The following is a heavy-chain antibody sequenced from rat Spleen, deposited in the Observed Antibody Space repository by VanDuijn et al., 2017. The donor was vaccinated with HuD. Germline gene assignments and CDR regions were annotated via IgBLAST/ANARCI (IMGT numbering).Heavy chain of an antibody. CDR2: ISSGGGNT. CDR3: VRQGYLRDWYFDF. J-gene: IGHJ1*01. Sequence: EVQLVESDGGLVQPGRSLKLSCTASGFIFSDHYVAWVRQAPKKGLEWVASISSGGGNTYYRDSVKGRFTVSRDNAKSTLFLQMDSLGSEDMATYYCVRQGYLRDWYFDFWGPGTMVTVSS. CDR1: GFIFSDHY. V-gene: IGHV5-25*01. D-gene: IGHD2-5*01.